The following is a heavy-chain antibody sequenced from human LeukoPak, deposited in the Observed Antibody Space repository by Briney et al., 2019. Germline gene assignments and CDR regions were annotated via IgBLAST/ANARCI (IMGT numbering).Heavy chain of an antibody. CDR3: ARTNAYYAYAFDM. D-gene: IGHD3-22*01. CDR1: GESFSGYY. Sequence: SETLSLTCAVYGESFSGYYWSWIRQPPGKGLEWIGDINHSGSTNYNPSLKSRVTISVDTSKNQFSLKMTSVTAADTAVYYCARTNAYYAYAFDMWGPGTMVTVSS. CDR2: INHSGST. V-gene: IGHV4-34*01. J-gene: IGHJ3*02.